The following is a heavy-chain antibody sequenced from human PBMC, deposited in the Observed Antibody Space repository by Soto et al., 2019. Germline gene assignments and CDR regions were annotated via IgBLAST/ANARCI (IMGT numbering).Heavy chain of an antibody. Sequence: EVQLEETGGGLVQPGWSLRLSCAASGFTFSTSNMMWVRQAPGKGLEWISFIRSSGAAIFYADSVRGRFTISRDNGKSSLLLQMNSLRGEDTAVYYCVRGSDGSGQPSWGQGTLVTVSS. J-gene: IGHJ5*02. CDR2: IRSSGAAI. V-gene: IGHV3-48*01. CDR1: GFTFSTSN. D-gene: IGHD6-19*01. CDR3: VRGSDGSGQPS.